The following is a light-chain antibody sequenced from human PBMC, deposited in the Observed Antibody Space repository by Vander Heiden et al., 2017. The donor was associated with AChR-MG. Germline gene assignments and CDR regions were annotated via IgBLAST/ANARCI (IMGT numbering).Light chain of an antibody. V-gene: IGLV3-25*03. Sequence: SYELTQPPSVSVSPGQTASITRSGDGLPKEYAYWYQQKTGQAPWLVIYNDTERPSGIPERFSGSTSGTTATLTIREVQAEDEADYYCQSADSDGPYGLFGGGTKLTVL. CDR2: NDT. CDR3: QSADSDGPYGL. J-gene: IGLJ2*01. CDR1: GLPKEY.